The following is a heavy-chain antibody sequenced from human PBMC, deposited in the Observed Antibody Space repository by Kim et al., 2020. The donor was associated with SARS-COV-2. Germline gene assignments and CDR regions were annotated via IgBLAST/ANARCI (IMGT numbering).Heavy chain of an antibody. D-gene: IGHD6-13*01. CDR1: GFTFSSYS. J-gene: IGHJ4*02. CDR2: ISSSSSYI. CDR3: ARGVAAAGTPQSANKRIRSEYYFDY. V-gene: IGHV3-21*01. Sequence: GGSLRLSCAASGFTFSSYSMNWVRQAPGKGLEWVSSISSSSSYIYYADSVKGRFTISRDNAKNSLYLQMNSLRAEDTAVYYCARGVAAAGTPQSANKRIRSEYYFDYWGQGTLVTVSS.